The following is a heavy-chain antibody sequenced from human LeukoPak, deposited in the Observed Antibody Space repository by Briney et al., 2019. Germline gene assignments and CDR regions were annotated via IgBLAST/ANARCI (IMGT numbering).Heavy chain of an antibody. Sequence: GGSLRLSCAASGFTFSSYDMHWVRQATGKGLEWVSGIGTVGDTYYPGSVKGRFTISRENAKNSLYLQMNSLRAGDTAVYYCARGSFGAFDIWGQGTTVTVSS. D-gene: IGHD3-9*01. J-gene: IGHJ3*02. CDR1: GFTFSSYD. CDR2: IGTVGDT. CDR3: ARGSFGAFDI. V-gene: IGHV3-13*01.